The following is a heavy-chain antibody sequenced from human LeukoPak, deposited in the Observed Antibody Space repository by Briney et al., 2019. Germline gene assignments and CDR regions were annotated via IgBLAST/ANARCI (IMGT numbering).Heavy chain of an antibody. J-gene: IGHJ4*02. CDR1: GFTFSSYW. D-gene: IGHD3-22*01. V-gene: IGHV3-7*01. CDR3: ARDYRGYLDY. Sequence: GGSLRLSCAASGFTFSSYWMSWVRLAPGKGLEWVANIKQDGSEKYSVDSVKGRFTISRDNAKNSLYLQMNSLRVKDTAAYYCARDYRGYLDYWGQGTLVTVSS. CDR2: IKQDGSEK.